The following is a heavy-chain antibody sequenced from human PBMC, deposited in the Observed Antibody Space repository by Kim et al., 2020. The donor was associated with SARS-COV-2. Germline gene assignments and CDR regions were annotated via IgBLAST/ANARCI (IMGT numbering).Heavy chain of an antibody. CDR1: GGSISSYY. J-gene: IGHJ4*02. V-gene: IGHV4-59*08. CDR3: ARHGSSGSRDY. D-gene: IGHD1-26*01. CDR2: IYYSGST. Sequence: SETLSLTCTVSGGSISSYYLSWMRQPPGKGLEWIGYIYYSGSTNYNPSLKSRVTISVDTSKNQFSLKLSSVTAADTAVYYCARHGSSGSRDYWGQGTLVT.